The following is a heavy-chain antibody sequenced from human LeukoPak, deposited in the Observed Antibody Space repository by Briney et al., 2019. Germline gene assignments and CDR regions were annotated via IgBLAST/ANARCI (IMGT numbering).Heavy chain of an antibody. Sequence: GGSLRLSCAASGFTFSSNAMSWVRQAPGKGLEWVSAVSGSGSSTFYADSVKGRFTISRDNSENTLFLQMSSLGAEDTAVYYCAKLIIAPEGYEYFPHWGQGTLVTVSS. J-gene: IGHJ1*01. D-gene: IGHD6-13*01. CDR2: VSGSGSST. CDR3: AKLIIAPEGYEYFPH. CDR1: GFTFSSNA. V-gene: IGHV3-23*01.